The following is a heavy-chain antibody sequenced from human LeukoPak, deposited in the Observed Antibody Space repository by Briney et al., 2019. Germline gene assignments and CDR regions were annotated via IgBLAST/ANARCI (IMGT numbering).Heavy chain of an antibody. CDR1: GYSFTSDW. CDR3: ARSWSGSGSYRIDY. V-gene: IGHV5-51*01. Sequence: GESLKISCKGSGYSFTSDWIGCVRQMPGKGLEWMGIIYPADSDTRYSPSFQGQVTISADKSISTAYLQWSSLKASDTAMYYCARSWSGSGSYRIDYWGQGTLVTVSS. J-gene: IGHJ4*02. CDR2: IYPADSDT. D-gene: IGHD3-10*01.